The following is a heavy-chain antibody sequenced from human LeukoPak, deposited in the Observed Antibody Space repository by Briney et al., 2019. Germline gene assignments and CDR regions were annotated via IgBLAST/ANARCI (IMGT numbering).Heavy chain of an antibody. CDR3: ARDAPDSSGYLFDY. J-gene: IGHJ4*02. CDR2: INPNSGGT. D-gene: IGHD3-22*01. Sequence: GASVKVSCKASGYTFTGYYMHWVRQTPGQGLEWMGWINPNSGGTNYAQKFQGRVTMTRDTSISTAYMELSRLRSDDTAVYYCARDAPDSSGYLFDYWGQGTLVTVSS. CDR1: GYTFTGYY. V-gene: IGHV1-2*02.